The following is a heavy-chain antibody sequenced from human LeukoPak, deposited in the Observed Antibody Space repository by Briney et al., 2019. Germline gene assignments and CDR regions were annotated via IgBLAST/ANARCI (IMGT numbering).Heavy chain of an antibody. CDR3: AREADTAMVFDY. V-gene: IGHV4-59*01. D-gene: IGHD5-18*01. CDR2: IYYSGST. Sequence: SETLSLTCTVSGGSISSYYWSWIRQPPGKGLEWIGYIYYSGSTNYNPSLKSRVTISVDTSKNQFSLKLSSVTAADTAVYYCAREADTAMVFDYWGQGTLVTVSS. J-gene: IGHJ4*02. CDR1: GGSISSYY.